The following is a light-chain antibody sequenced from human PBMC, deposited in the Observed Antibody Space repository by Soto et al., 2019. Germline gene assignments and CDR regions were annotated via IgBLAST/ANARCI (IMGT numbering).Light chain of an antibody. V-gene: IGLV2-23*02. J-gene: IGLJ3*02. Sequence: QSALTQPASVSGSPGQSITISCTGTSSDVGSYNLVSWYQQHPGKAPKLIIYEVSKRTSGVSNRFSGSKSGNTASLTISGLKAEDEADYYCCSYTGRVFGGGTKLTAL. CDR3: CSYTGRV. CDR2: EVS. CDR1: SSDVGSYNL.